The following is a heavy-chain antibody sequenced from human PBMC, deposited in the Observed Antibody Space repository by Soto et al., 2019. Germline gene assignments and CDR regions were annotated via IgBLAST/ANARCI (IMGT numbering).Heavy chain of an antibody. J-gene: IGHJ6*02. V-gene: IGHV1-69*13. Sequence: ASVKVSCKASGGTFSSYASSWVRQAPGQGLEWMGGIIPIFGTANYAQKFQGRVTITADESTSTAYMELSSLRSEDTAVYYCAXPDSSGYKYYYYYGMDVWGQGTTVTVSS. D-gene: IGHD3-22*01. CDR3: AXPDSSGYKYYYYYGMDV. CDR2: IIPIFGTA. CDR1: GGTFSSYA.